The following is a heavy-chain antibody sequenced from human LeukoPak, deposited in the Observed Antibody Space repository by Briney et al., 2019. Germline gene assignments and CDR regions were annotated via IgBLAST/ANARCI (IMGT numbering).Heavy chain of an antibody. CDR2: ITHAAIL. CDR1: GGGSFSDYS. Sequence: SETLSLTCAVSGGGSFSDYSWHWIRQSPGKGLGWVGEITHAAILNYNPSLKGRGAISVDTSKSQVSLKLDSMTAADTAMYYCARGRGEAAGLDHWGQGTLVTVSS. CDR3: ARGRGEAAGLDH. J-gene: IGHJ4*02. V-gene: IGHV4-34*01. D-gene: IGHD6-13*01.